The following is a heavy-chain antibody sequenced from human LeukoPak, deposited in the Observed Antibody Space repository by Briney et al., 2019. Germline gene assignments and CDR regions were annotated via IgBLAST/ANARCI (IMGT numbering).Heavy chain of an antibody. CDR3: ARRSGIQLLSWFDP. V-gene: IGHV4-34*01. CDR2: INHSGST. Sequence: SETLSLTCAVYGGSFSGYYWSWIRQPPGKGLEWIGEINHSGSTNYNPSLKSRVTISVDTSKNQFSLKLSSVTAADTAVYYCARRSGIQLLSWFDPWGQGTLVTVSS. CDR1: GGSFSGYY. J-gene: IGHJ5*02. D-gene: IGHD5-18*01.